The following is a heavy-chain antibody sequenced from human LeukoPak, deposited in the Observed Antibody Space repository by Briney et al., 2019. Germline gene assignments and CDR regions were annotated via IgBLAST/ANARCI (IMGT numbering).Heavy chain of an antibody. J-gene: IGHJ3*02. CDR2: IYYSGNT. CDR3: ARVPRGAFDI. CDR1: GVSISSSNSY. Sequence: SETLSLTCTVSGVSISSSNSYWGWIRQPPGKGLEWIGSIYYSGNTYYNASLKSQVSISMDTSKNQFSLKLSSVTAADTAVYYCARVPRGAFDIWGQGTMVTVSS. V-gene: IGHV4-39*07.